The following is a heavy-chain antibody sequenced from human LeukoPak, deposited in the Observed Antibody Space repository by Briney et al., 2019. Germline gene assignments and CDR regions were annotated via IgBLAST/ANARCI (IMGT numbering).Heavy chain of an antibody. J-gene: IGHJ6*02. CDR3: ARRSFGSASPLRMDV. Sequence: SETLSLACTVSGGSISSYYWTWIRQPPGKGLEWIGYIYYSGSTSYNPSLKSRLTIPVDRSKNQFSLKLSSVTAADTAVYYCARRSFGSASPLRMDVWGQGTTVTVSS. CDR1: GGSISSYY. V-gene: IGHV4-59*08. D-gene: IGHD3-10*01. CDR2: IYYSGST.